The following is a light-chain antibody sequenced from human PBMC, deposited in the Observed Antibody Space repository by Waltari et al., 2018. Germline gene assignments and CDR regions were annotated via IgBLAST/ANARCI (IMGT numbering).Light chain of an antibody. J-gene: IGKJ3*01. CDR1: DSIATKY. V-gene: IGKV3-20*01. Sequence: EIVLTQSPGTLSVSPGERATLSCRASDSIATKYLAWHQHQAGHAPKLLIYDATSRASGIPDRFSGSGSGTDFTLTISRLEPEDFAVYYCQQYHDSPFTFGPGTKVDIK. CDR3: QQYHDSPFT. CDR2: DAT.